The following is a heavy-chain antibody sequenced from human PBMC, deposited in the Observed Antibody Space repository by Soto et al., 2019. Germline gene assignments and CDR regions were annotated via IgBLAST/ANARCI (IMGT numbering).Heavy chain of an antibody. CDR3: ARGTPSMVRGVDRYYYYGMDV. CDR1: GGTFSSYA. V-gene: IGHV1-69*13. D-gene: IGHD3-10*01. CDR2: IIPIFGTA. J-gene: IGHJ6*02. Sequence: GASVKVSCKASGGTFSSYATSWVRQAPGQGLEWMGGIIPIFGTANYAQKFQGRVTITADESTSTAYMELSSLRSEDTAVYYCARGTPSMVRGVDRYYYYGMDVWGQGTTVTVSS.